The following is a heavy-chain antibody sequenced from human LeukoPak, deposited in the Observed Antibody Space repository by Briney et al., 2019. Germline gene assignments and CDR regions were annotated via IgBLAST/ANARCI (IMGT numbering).Heavy chain of an antibody. V-gene: IGHV4-39*01. J-gene: IGHJ4*02. CDR2: IYSGGST. CDR1: GGSITSGSSY. CDR3: ARRNYGGTLDY. Sequence: SETLSLTCTVSGGSITSGSSYWAWTRQPPGKGLEWIGSIYSGGSTYYYPSLKSRVTISVDTSQKQFSLTLPSVTAADTAVYYCARRNYGGTLDYWGQGTLVTVSS. D-gene: IGHD4-23*01.